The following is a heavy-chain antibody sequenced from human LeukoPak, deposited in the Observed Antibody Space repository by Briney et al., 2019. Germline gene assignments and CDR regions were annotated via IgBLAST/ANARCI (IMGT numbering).Heavy chain of an antibody. CDR2: IYYSGST. D-gene: IGHD3-10*01. CDR3: ARSYYYGSGSYLRY. Sequence: SETLSLTCSVSGGSISSNNYNWGWIRQPPGKGLEWIGNIYYSGSTSYNPSLKSRVTISVDTSKNQFSLKLSSVTAADTAVYYCARSYYYGSGSYLRYWGQGTLVTVSS. J-gene: IGHJ4*02. CDR1: GGSISSNNYN. V-gene: IGHV4-39*07.